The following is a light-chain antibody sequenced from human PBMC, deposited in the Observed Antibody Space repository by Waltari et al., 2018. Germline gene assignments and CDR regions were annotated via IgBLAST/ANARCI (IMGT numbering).Light chain of an antibody. V-gene: IGKV3-15*01. Sequence: EIVMTQSPATLSVSVGERATLSCRASQRFGSNLAWYQLKPGQAPRLLLSGASTRATGIPARFSGSGSGTEFTLTISSLQSEDFAVYYCQQYNDWPPWTFGQGTKVEIK. CDR2: GAS. J-gene: IGKJ1*01. CDR3: QQYNDWPPWT. CDR1: QRFGSN.